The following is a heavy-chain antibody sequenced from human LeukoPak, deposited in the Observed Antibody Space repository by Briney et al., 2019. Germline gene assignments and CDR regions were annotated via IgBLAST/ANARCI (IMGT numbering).Heavy chain of an antibody. V-gene: IGHV1-69*13. Sequence: SVKVSCKASGGTFSSYAISWVRQAPGQGLEWMGGIIPIFGTANYAQKFQGRVTITADESTSTAYMELSSLRSEDTAVYYCARVASSIAARNWFDPWGQGTLVTVSS. D-gene: IGHD6-6*01. J-gene: IGHJ5*02. CDR1: GGTFSSYA. CDR2: IIPIFGTA. CDR3: ARVASSIAARNWFDP.